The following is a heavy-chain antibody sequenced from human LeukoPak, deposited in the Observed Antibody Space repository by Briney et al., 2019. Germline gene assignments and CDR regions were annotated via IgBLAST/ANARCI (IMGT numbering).Heavy chain of an antibody. CDR2: YASGTT. CDR3: ATGDHSLDN. V-gene: IGHV4-4*07. J-gene: IGHJ4*02. D-gene: IGHD7-27*01. Sequence: SETLSLTCSVSGASLTIYYWNWIRQPAGKGLEWIGRYASGTTTHNPSLKSQFTMSVDTSKKQVPLKLTSVTAADTAVYYCATGDHSLDNWGQGTLVTVTP. CDR1: GASLTIYY.